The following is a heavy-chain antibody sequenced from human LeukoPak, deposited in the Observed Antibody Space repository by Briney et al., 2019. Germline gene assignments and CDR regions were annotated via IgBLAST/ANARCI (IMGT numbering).Heavy chain of an antibody. CDR1: GGSISSSSYY. V-gene: IGHV4-39*07. D-gene: IGHD6-19*01. Sequence: SETLSLTCTVSGGSISSSSYYWSWIRQPPGKGLEWIGEINHSGSTNYNPSLKSRVTISVDTSKNQFSLKLSSVTAADTAVYYCARLRAGWRYISGWYVVWGQETLVTVSS. J-gene: IGHJ4*02. CDR2: INHSGST. CDR3: ARLRAGWRYISGWYVV.